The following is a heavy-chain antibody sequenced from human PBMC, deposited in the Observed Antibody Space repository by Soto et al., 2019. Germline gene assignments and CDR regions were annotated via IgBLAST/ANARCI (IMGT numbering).Heavy chain of an antibody. CDR3: ARGGCSGGSCYSFWYYYGMDV. J-gene: IGHJ6*02. CDR2: ISYDGSNK. Sequence: GGSLRFSCAASGFTFSIYAMHWVRQAPGKGLEWVAVISYDGSNKYYADSVKGRFTISRDNSKNTLYLQMNSLRAEDTAVYYCARGGCSGGSCYSFWYYYGMDVWGQGTTVTVSS. CDR1: GFTFSIYA. D-gene: IGHD2-15*01. V-gene: IGHV3-30-3*01.